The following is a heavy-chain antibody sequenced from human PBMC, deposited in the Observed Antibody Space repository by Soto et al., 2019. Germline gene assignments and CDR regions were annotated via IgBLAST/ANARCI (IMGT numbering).Heavy chain of an antibody. CDR3: ARGRIAARTDYYYXLDV. D-gene: IGHD6-6*01. Sequence: ASVKVSFKASGYTFTSYTMHWVRQAPGQRLEWMGWINAGNGNTKYSQKFQGRVTITRDTSASTAYMELSSLRSEDTAVYYCARGRIAARTDYYYXLDVWGKGTTVTVSS. CDR1: GYTFTSYT. V-gene: IGHV1-3*01. J-gene: IGHJ6*03. CDR2: INAGNGNT.